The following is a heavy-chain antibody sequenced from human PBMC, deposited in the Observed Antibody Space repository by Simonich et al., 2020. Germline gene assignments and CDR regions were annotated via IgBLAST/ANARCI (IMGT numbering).Heavy chain of an antibody. J-gene: IGHJ2*01. Sequence: QVQLVQSGAEVKKPGASVKVSCKASGYTFTGYYMHWVRQAPGQGLEGMGWVNRNRGGTNYKQEFQGRVTRTREASISTAYMGLSRLRSDDTAVYYCARGGVRSSSWYWYFDLWGRGTLVTVSS. V-gene: IGHV1-2*02. CDR3: ARGGVRSSSWYWYFDL. D-gene: IGHD6-13*01. CDR1: GYTFTGYY. CDR2: VNRNRGGT.